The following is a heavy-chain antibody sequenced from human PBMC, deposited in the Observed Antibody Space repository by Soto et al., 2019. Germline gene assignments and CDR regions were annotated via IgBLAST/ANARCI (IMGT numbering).Heavy chain of an antibody. CDR2: ISGGGDTT. J-gene: IGHJ4*02. CDR3: AIGRVGSGSLTPRVDF. CDR1: GFTFNNYA. Sequence: EVQLLESGGGLVQPGGSLRLSCAASGFTFNNYAMTWVRQAPGKGLEWVSAISGGGDTTSYADSVKGRFTVSRDGSKNTLYLQMSSLRAEDTALYYCAIGRVGSGSLTPRVDFWGQGTLVTVSS. V-gene: IGHV3-23*01. D-gene: IGHD3-10*01.